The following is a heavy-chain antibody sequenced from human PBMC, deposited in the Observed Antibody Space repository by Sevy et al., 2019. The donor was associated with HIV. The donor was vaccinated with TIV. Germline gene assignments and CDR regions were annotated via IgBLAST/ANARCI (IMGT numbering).Heavy chain of an antibody. Sequence: LSLTCVASGFPFDDYAMHWVRQAPGKGLEWVSGITWNSGNIAYADSVKGRFTISRDNAKKSLYLQMNSLRVEDTALYYCAKDWGSGWYHAFHIWGQGTMVTVSS. CDR3: AKDWGSGWYHAFHI. J-gene: IGHJ3*02. CDR1: GFPFDDYA. D-gene: IGHD6-19*01. V-gene: IGHV3-9*01. CDR2: ITWNSGNI.